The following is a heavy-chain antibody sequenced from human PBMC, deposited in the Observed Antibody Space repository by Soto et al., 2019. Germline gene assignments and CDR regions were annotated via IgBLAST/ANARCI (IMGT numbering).Heavy chain of an antibody. CDR2: ISVSGGST. CDR3: AKDQWSDSSGYYPSIFDY. CDR1: GFTFSSYA. D-gene: IGHD3-22*01. J-gene: IGHJ4*02. V-gene: IGHV3-23*01. Sequence: PGGSLRLSCAASGFTFSSYAMSWVRQAPGKGLEWVSAISVSGGSTYYADSVKGRFTISRDNSKNTLYLQMNSLRAEDTAVYYCAKDQWSDSSGYYPSIFDYWGQGTLVTVSS.